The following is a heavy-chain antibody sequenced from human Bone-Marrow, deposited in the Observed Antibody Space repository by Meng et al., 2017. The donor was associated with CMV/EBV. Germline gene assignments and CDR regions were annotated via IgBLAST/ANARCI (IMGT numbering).Heavy chain of an antibody. D-gene: IGHD1-26*01. CDR3: ASWERRMPI. J-gene: IGHJ3*02. CDR2: INHSGST. Sequence: ESLKISCAVYGGSFSGYYWSWIRQPPGKGLEWIGEINHSGSTNYNPSLKSRVTISVDTSKNQFPLKLSSVTAADTAVYYCASWERRMPIWGQGTMVTVSS. CDR1: GGSFSGYY. V-gene: IGHV4-34*01.